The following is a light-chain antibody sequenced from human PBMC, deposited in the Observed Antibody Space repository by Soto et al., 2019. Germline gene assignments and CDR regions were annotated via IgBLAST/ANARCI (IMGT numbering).Light chain of an antibody. Sequence: QAVVTQEPSLTVSPGGTVTLTCGSSTGAVTSGHYPYWFQQKPGQALRTLNCDTSNKHSWTPARFSGSLLGGKAALTLSGAQPEDEAEYYCLLSYSAARRGVFGTGTKLTVL. CDR1: TGAVTSGHY. J-gene: IGLJ1*01. CDR2: DTS. CDR3: LLSYSAARRGV. V-gene: IGLV7-46*01.